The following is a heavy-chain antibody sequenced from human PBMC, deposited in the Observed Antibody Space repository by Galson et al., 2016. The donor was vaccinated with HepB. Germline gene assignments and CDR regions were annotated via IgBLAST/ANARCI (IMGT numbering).Heavy chain of an antibody. V-gene: IGHV3-23*01. Sequence: SLRLSCAGFGLTFSSYPMTWVRQAPGKGLEWVSAISDRGVSTYYADSVKGRFTISRDNSKNTLYLQMNSLTTEDTAIYYCTRRDSTKYYFDYWSQGTLVTVSS. CDR2: ISDRGVST. CDR1: GLTFSSYP. CDR3: TRRDSTKYYFDY. D-gene: IGHD1-1*01. J-gene: IGHJ4*02.